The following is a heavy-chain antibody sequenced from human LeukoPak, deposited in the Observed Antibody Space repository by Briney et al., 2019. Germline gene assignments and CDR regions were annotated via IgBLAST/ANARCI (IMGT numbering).Heavy chain of an antibody. V-gene: IGHV4-39*01. J-gene: IGHJ5*02. CDR3: ARGYCTGGSCYSGIAWFDP. CDR2: IYYTGST. Sequence: SETLSLTCTVSGGSITSSSYYWGCLRQPPGQGLEWIGSIYYTGSTYYKSSLKSRVTISVDTSKNQFSLKLNSVTAADTAVYYCARGYCTGGSCYSGIAWFDPWGQGTLVTVSS. CDR1: GGSITSSSYY. D-gene: IGHD2-15*01.